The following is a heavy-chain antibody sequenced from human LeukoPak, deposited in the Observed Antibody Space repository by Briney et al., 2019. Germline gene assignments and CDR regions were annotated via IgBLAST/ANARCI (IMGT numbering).Heavy chain of an antibody. V-gene: IGHV4-39*07. D-gene: IGHD2-2*01. CDR3: ARAFVVVPAARRYYYYYMDV. Sequence: SETLSLTCTVSGGSISSGSYYWGWIRQPPGKGLEWIGSIYYSGSTYYNPSLKSRVTISVDTSKNQFSLKLSSVTAADTAVYYCARAFVVVPAARRYYYYYMDVWGKGTTVTVSS. CDR2: IYYSGST. J-gene: IGHJ6*03. CDR1: GGSISSGSYY.